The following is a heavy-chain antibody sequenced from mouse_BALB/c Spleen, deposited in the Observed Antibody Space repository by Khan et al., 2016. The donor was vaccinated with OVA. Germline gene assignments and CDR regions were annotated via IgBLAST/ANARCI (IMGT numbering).Heavy chain of an antibody. CDR2: IDPANGNT. CDR3: ARDYWDVFAY. V-gene: IGHV14-3*02. D-gene: IGHD4-1*01. J-gene: IGHJ3*01. CDR1: GFNIKDTY. Sequence: VQLKESGAELVKPGASIKLSCTASGFNIKDTYMHWVKQRPEQGLEWIGRIDPANGNTKYDPKFQGKATITADTSSNTAYLQLSSLTSEDTAVYYCARDYWDVFAYWGQGTLVTVSA.